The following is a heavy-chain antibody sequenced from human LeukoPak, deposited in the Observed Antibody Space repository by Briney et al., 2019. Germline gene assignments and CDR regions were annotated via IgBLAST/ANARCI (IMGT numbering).Heavy chain of an antibody. J-gene: IGHJ6*02. D-gene: IGHD2-2*01. CDR1: GGSVSSSIYY. V-gene: IGHV4-61*01. CDR3: ARDGKGSLCYYGMDV. Sequence: SETLSLTCTVSGGSVSSSIYYLSWLRQSPGTGLEWHGSIDYRGSTNYNPSLTSRGTISGYTAKNQFSLKLRSVTAADTAVYYCARDGKGSLCYYGMDVWGQGTTVTVSS. CDR2: IDYRGST.